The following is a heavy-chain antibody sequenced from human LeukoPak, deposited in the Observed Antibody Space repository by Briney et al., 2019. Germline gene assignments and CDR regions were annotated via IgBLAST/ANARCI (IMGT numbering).Heavy chain of an antibody. CDR1: GGSFSGSY. D-gene: IGHD2-15*01. V-gene: IGHV4-59*01. J-gene: IGHJ5*02. CDR3: ARERYCSGGSCYFSWFDP. CDR2: IYYSGST. Sequence: SETLSLTCGVYGGSFSGSYWSWIRQPPGKGLEWIGYIYYSGSTNYNPSLKSRVTISVDTSKNQFSLKLSSVTAADTAVYYCARERYCSGGSCYFSWFDPWGQGTLVTVSS.